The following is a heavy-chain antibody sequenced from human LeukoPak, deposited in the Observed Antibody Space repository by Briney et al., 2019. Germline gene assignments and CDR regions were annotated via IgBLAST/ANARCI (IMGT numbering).Heavy chain of an antibody. D-gene: IGHD5-24*01. CDR1: GYTFTSYG. J-gene: IGHJ4*02. V-gene: IGHV1-18*01. CDR3: AREMATIVNQFDY. CDR2: ISPYNGNT. Sequence: ASVKVSCTASGYTFTSYGISWVRQAPGQGLEWMGWISPYNGNTNYAQKRQGRVTMTTDTSTTTAYMELRSLRSDDTAVYYCAREMATIVNQFDYWGQGTLVTVSS.